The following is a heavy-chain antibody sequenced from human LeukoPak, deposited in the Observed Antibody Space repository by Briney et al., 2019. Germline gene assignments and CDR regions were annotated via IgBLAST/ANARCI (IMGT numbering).Heavy chain of an antibody. CDR1: GFTFSDYY. CDR2: ISGSGGST. V-gene: IGHV3-23*01. J-gene: IGHJ4*02. D-gene: IGHD3-22*01. Sequence: GGSLRLSCAASGFTFSDYYMSWIRQAPGKGLEWVSAISGSGGSTYYADSVKGRFTISRDNSKNTLYPQMNSLRAEDTAVYYCAKPSYYYDSSGYYYFDYWGQGTLVTVSS. CDR3: AKPSYYYDSSGYYYFDY.